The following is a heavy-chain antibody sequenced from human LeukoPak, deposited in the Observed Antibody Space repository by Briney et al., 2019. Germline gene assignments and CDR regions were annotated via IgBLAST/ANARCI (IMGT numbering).Heavy chain of an antibody. CDR1: GYIFTRYA. D-gene: IGHD4-17*01. CDR3: TRGREPHGDDRNYYYHYGMDV. CDR2: ISAYKGNT. V-gene: IGHV1-18*01. J-gene: IGHJ6*02. Sequence: GASVKVSCRASGYIFTRYAINWVRQAPGHGLEGMGWISAYKGNTDYAENPQGRVTMTADSSSSTAYMELTSLISDDTAVYYCTRGREPHGDDRNYYYHYGMDVWGQGTTVTVSS.